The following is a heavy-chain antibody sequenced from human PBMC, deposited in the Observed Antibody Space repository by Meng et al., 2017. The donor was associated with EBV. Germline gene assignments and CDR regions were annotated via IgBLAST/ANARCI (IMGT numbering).Heavy chain of an antibody. CDR1: VYSVSSNSAA. D-gene: IGHD6-19*01. CDR2: TYYRCKWYN. CDR3: ARSGSRDWIDY. J-gene: IGHJ4*02. V-gene: IGHV6-1*02. Sequence: VQLQPAGSGLGKASQTLSLTCAISVYSVSSNSAAWNWIRQSPPRGLEWVGRTYYRCKWYNGYAVPMKRRIIIDPNTNKHYFPMLLNAATAEDAVYYCCARSGSRDWIDYWGQGTLVTVSS.